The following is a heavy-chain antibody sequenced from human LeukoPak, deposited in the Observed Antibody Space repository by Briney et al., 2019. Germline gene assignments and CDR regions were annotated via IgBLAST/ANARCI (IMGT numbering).Heavy chain of an antibody. J-gene: IGHJ4*02. CDR3: ARDLAWGAFDY. Sequence: PGGSLKISCVASGFTFSSYAMSWVRQAPGKGLEWLSGISPRGGGTYYADSVKGRFTISRDDSKNTLSLQMNSLTVEDTAVYYCARDLAWGAFDYWGQGTLVTVSS. D-gene: IGHD7-27*01. CDR2: ISPRGGGT. CDR1: GFTFSSYA. V-gene: IGHV3-23*01.